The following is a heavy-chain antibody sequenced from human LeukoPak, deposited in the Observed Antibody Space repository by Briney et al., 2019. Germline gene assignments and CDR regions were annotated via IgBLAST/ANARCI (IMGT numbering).Heavy chain of an antibody. CDR3: ARPYCGGDCYTPYYGMDV. V-gene: IGHV3-30-3*01. CDR1: GFTFSSYA. CDR2: ISYDGSNK. J-gene: IGHJ6*02. Sequence: PGGSLRLSCAASGFTFSSYAMHWVRQAPGKGLEWVAVISYDGSNKYYADSVKGRFTISRDNSKNTLYLQMNSLRAEDTAVYHCARPYCGGDCYTPYYGMDVWGQGTTVTVSS. D-gene: IGHD2-21*02.